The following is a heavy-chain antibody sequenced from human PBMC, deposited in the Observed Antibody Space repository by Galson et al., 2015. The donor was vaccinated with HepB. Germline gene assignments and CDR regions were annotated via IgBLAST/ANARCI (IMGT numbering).Heavy chain of an antibody. V-gene: IGHV3-53*04. J-gene: IGHJ6*02. CDR3: AREAAGTEDYYYYSGMDV. CDR1: GFTVSSNY. CDR2: IYSGGST. D-gene: IGHD6-13*01. Sequence: SLRLSCAASGFTVSSNYMSWVRQAPGKGLEWVSVIYSGGSTYYADSVKGRFTISRHNSKNTLYLQMNSLRAEDTAVYYCAREAAGTEDYYYYSGMDVWGQGTTVTVSS.